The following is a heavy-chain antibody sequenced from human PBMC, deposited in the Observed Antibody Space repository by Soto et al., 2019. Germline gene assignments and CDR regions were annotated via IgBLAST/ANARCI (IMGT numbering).Heavy chain of an antibody. CDR3: VIVGGSGWTLDF. D-gene: IGHD6-25*01. CDR1: GYTFTAFA. V-gene: IGHV1-3*01. CDR2: INVGNGDT. Sequence: QVHLVQSGAEVKKPGASVKVSCKTSGYTFTAFAVHWVRQASGQRLEWMGWINVGNGDTKSSQNLQGRVTITRDTSASTVYMELSSLRSEDTAVYYCVIVGGSGWTLDFWGQGTLVTVSS. J-gene: IGHJ4*02.